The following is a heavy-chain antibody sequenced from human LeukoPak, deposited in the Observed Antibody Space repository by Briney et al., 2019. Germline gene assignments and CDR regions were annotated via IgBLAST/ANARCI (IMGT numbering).Heavy chain of an antibody. J-gene: IGHJ5*02. CDR1: GYTFTSYG. D-gene: IGHD2-2*01. V-gene: IGHV1-18*01. CDR3: GGCSSTSCYNWFDP. Sequence: GASVKVSCKASGYTFTSYGISWVRQAPGQGLEWMGWISAYNGNTNYAQKLQGRVTMTTDTSTSTAYVQLRSLRSDDTAVYYCGGCSSTSCYNWFDPWGQGTLVTVSS. CDR2: ISAYNGNT.